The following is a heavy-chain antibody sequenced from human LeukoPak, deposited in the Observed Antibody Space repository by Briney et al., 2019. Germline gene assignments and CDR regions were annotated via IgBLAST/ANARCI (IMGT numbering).Heavy chain of an antibody. CDR2: INPSGGST. J-gene: IGHJ4*02. V-gene: IGHV1-46*01. Sequence: ASVKVSCKASGYTFTSYYMHWVRQAPGQGLEWMGIINPSGGSTSYAQKFQGRVTMTRDTSISTAYMELSRLGSDDTAVYYCARGTRRQWLVNFVYWGQGTLVTVSS. CDR1: GYTFTSYY. CDR3: ARGTRRQWLVNFVY. D-gene: IGHD6-19*01.